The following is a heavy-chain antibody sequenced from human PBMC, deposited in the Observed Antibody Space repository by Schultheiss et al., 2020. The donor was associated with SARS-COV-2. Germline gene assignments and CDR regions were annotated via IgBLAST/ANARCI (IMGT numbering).Heavy chain of an antibody. CDR3: ARGTTGYCYYDYMDV. CDR1: GYSFTSYW. Sequence: GESLKIPCKGSGYSFTSYWIGWVRQMPGKGPEWMGRIDPSDSYTNYSPSFQGHVAISADKSISTAYLQWSSLKASDTAMYYCARGTTGYCYYDYMDVWGKGTTGTVAS. J-gene: IGHJ6*03. V-gene: IGHV5-10-1*01. CDR2: IDPSDSYT. D-gene: IGHD1-1*01.